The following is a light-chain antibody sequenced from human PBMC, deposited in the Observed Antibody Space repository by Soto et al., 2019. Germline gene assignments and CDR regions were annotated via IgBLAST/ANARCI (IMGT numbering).Light chain of an antibody. V-gene: IGKV1-5*03. CDR2: EAA. CDR1: QTISRW. CDR3: QHYNIYPWT. Sequence: DIQMTQSPSTLSASVGDRVTITCRASQTISRWSAWYQQKPGKAPKLLIYEAASLQSGVPSRFSGSGSGTEFTLTISSLQPDDFASYYCQHYNIYPWTFGQGTKVHSK. J-gene: IGKJ1*01.